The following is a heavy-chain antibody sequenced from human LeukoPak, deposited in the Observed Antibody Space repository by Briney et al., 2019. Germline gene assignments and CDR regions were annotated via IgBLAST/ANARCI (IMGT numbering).Heavy chain of an antibody. Sequence: SETLSLTCTASGGSISSYYWSWIRQPPGKGLQWIGYINYSGNTNYNPSLTGRVTVSVDTSKNQISLKLSSVTAADTAVYYCARHGYDTGNYQAHFDYWGQGTLVTVPS. CDR3: ARHGYDTGNYQAHFDY. CDR1: GGSISSYY. D-gene: IGHD3-9*01. CDR2: INYSGNT. J-gene: IGHJ4*02. V-gene: IGHV4-59*08.